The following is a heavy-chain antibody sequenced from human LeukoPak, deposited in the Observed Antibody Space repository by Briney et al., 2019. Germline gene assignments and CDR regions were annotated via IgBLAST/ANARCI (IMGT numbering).Heavy chain of an antibody. D-gene: IGHD6-19*01. V-gene: IGHV4-4*07. CDR1: GGSFSSYY. J-gene: IGHJ2*01. CDR2: IYTSGST. CDR3: ARDLPVAGTVYFDL. Sequence: SETLSLTCTVSGGSFSSYYWSWIRQPAGKGLEWIGRIYTSGSTNYNPSLKSRVTMSVDTSKNQFSLKLSSVTAADTAVYYCARDLPVAGTVYFDLWGRGTLVTVSS.